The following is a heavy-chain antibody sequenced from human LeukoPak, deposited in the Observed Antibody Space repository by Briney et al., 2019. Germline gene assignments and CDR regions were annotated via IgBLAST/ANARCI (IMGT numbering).Heavy chain of an antibody. CDR1: GDNVSSSYVT. D-gene: IGHD1-26*01. Sequence: SQTLSLTCAISGDNVSSSYVTWNWIRQSPSRGLEWLGRTYYRSKWYNNYAVSVKSRMTIIPDTSKNQFSLHLNSVTPDDTALYYCAGDRGVGAAVFFDFWGLGTLVTVSS. J-gene: IGHJ4*02. V-gene: IGHV6-1*01. CDR2: TYYRSKWYN. CDR3: AGDRGVGAAVFFDF.